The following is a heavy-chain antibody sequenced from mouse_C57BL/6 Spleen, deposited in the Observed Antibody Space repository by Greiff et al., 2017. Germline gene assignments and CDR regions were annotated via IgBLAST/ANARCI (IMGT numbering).Heavy chain of an antibody. Sequence: QVQLQQPGAELVKPGASVKLSCKASGYTFTSYWMHWVKQRPGQDIEWIGMIHPDSGSTNYNEKFKSKATLTVDKSSSTAYMQLSSQTSEDSAVYYCARHGSSDYWGQGTTLTVSS. CDR3: ARHGSSDY. D-gene: IGHD1-1*01. V-gene: IGHV1-64*01. J-gene: IGHJ2*01. CDR2: IHPDSGST. CDR1: GYTFTSYW.